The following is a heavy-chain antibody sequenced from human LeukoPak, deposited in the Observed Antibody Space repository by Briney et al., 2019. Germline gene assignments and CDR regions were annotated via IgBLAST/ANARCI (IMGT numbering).Heavy chain of an antibody. V-gene: IGHV3-23*01. Sequence: GGSLRLSCAASGFTFRTYAMNWVRQAPGKGLEWVSAISADGDSTYYADSVEGRFTISRDNSKSTLYLQMNSLRPGDTAVYYCAKRRYCTSASCHDFDYWGQGTLVTVSS. CDR1: GFTFRTYA. CDR2: ISADGDST. CDR3: AKRRYCTSASCHDFDY. D-gene: IGHD2-2*01. J-gene: IGHJ4*02.